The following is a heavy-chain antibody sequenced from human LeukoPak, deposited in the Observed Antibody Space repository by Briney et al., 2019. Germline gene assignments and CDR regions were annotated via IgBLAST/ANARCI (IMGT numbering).Heavy chain of an antibody. V-gene: IGHV4-34*01. J-gene: IGHJ4*02. D-gene: IGHD2-21*02. Sequence: SETLSLTCAVYGGSFSGYYWSWIRQPPTKGLEWIGEINHSGGTNYNPSLKSRVTISVDTSKNQFSLRLTSVAAADTAVYYCARFSRTAPFDYWGQGTLVTVSS. CDR3: ARFSRTAPFDY. CDR1: GGSFSGYY. CDR2: INHSGGT.